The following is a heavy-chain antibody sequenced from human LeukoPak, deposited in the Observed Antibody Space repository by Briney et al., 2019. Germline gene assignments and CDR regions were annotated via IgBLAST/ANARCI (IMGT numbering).Heavy chain of an antibody. Sequence: SETLSLTRAVSGGSISSGGYSWSWIRQPPGKGLEWIGYIYHSGSTYYNPSLKSRVTISVGRSKNQFSLKLSSVTAADTAVYYCARYDSSGTLDYWGQGTLVTVSS. V-gene: IGHV4-30-2*01. CDR2: IYHSGST. CDR1: GGSISSGGYS. D-gene: IGHD3-22*01. CDR3: ARYDSSGTLDY. J-gene: IGHJ4*02.